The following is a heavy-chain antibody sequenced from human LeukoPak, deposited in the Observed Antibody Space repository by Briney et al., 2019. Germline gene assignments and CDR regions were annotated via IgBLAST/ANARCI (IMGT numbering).Heavy chain of an antibody. CDR2: ISGSGGST. CDR3: AKDLFYYGSGSYWDY. CDR1: VFTFSSYA. D-gene: IGHD3-10*01. J-gene: IGHJ4*02. V-gene: IGHV3-23*01. Sequence: GGSLRLSYAASVFTFSSYAMSWVRQAPGKGLEWVSAISGSGGSTYYADSVKGRFTISRDNSKNTLYLQMNSLRAEDTAVYYCAKDLFYYGSGSYWDYWGQGTLVTVSS.